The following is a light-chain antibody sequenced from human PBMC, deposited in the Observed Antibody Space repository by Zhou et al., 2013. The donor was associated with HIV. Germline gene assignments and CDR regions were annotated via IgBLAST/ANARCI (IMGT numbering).Light chain of an antibody. Sequence: EIVLTQSPGTLSLSPGERATLSCRASQSVSSSYLAWYQQKPGQAPRLLIYGASSRATGIPDRFSGSGSGTDFTLTISRLEPEDFAVYYCQQYGSSLSTFGPWDQSGYQT. CDR2: GAS. CDR3: QQYGSSLST. V-gene: IGKV3-20*01. J-gene: IGKJ3*01. CDR1: QSVSSSY.